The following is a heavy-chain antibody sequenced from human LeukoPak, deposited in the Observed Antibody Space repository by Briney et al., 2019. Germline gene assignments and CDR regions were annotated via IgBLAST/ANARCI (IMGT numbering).Heavy chain of an antibody. CDR1: GFTFSSYG. V-gene: IGHV3-33*08. CDR3: AKGPDSGYMDV. CDR2: IWYGGSNK. J-gene: IGHJ6*03. Sequence: PGRSLRLSCAASGFTFSSYGMHWVRQAPGKGLEWVAVIWYGGSNKYYADSVKGRFTISRDNSKNTLYLQMNSLRAEDTAVYYCAKGPDSGYMDVWGKGTTVTVSS. D-gene: IGHD1-26*01.